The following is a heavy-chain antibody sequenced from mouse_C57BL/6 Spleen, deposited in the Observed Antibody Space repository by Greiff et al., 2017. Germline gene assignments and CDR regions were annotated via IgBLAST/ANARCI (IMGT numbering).Heavy chain of an antibody. CDR2: IDPEDGET. Sequence: DVQLQESGAELVKPGASVKLSCTASGFNIKDYYMHWVKQRTEQGLEWIGMIDPEDGETKYAPKFQGKATITADTSSNTAYLQLSSLTSEDTAVYYCASHYGSSYGYWYFDVWGTGTTVTVSS. J-gene: IGHJ1*03. CDR1: GFNIKDYY. D-gene: IGHD1-1*01. V-gene: IGHV14-2*01. CDR3: ASHYGSSYGYWYFDV.